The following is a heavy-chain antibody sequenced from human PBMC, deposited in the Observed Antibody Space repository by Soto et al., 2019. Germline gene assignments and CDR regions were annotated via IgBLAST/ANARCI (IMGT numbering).Heavy chain of an antibody. CDR3: ARVPLRYSSSHNFDS. V-gene: IGHV4-61*01. J-gene: IGHJ4*02. CDR2: IYNNETF. Sequence: PSETLSLTCSVSGASVSSGSFYWSWFRQPPGKGLEWIGFIYNNETFNYNPSLKSRVTLSVDTSKHQFSLKLSSVTAADTAVYYCARVPLRYSSSHNFDSWGQGALVTVSS. CDR1: GASVSSGSFY. D-gene: IGHD6-19*01.